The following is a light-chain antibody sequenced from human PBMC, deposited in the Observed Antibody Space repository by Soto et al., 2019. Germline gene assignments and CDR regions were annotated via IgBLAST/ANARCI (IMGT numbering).Light chain of an antibody. J-gene: IGLJ2*01. V-gene: IGLV2-14*01. CDR3: SSYSSNNTVL. CDR1: SSDVGGYNY. Sequence: QSVLTQPASVSGSPGQSITISCTGTSSDVGGYNYVSWYQQHPVKAPKLIIFEIRNRPSGVSDRFSGSKSGNTASLTISGLQPADEADYYCSSYSSNNTVLFGGGTKLTVL. CDR2: EIR.